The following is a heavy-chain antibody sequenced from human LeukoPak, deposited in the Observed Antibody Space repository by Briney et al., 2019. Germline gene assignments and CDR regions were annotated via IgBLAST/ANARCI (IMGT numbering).Heavy chain of an antibody. CDR2: INHSGST. CDR1: GWSFSGYY. J-gene: IGHJ4*02. Sequence: WETLTLTCAVYGWSFSGYYWTWIRQPPGKGLEWIGEINHSGSTTYNPSLKSRVTISVDTTKNQYSLNLRSVSAANTAVYYCARGRLIAARPGSLDYWGQGTLVTVSS. CDR3: ARGRLIAARPGSLDY. V-gene: IGHV4-34*01. D-gene: IGHD6-6*01.